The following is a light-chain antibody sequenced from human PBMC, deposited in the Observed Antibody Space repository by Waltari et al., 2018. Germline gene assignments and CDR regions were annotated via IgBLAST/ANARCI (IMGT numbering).Light chain of an antibody. V-gene: IGLV3-21*01. CDR1: NLGSKY. CDR2: YDS. Sequence: SYELTQSSSVSVSPGQTARITCGGDNLGSKYVHWYQQKPIQAPVLVIYYDSDRPSGDPERFSGSKSGNTATLSITGVEAGDEADYYCQVWDTSSDHWTFGGGTRLTVL. J-gene: IGLJ2*01. CDR3: QVWDTSSDHWT.